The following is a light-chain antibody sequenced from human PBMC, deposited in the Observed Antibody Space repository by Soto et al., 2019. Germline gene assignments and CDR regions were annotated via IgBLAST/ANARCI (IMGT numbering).Light chain of an antibody. CDR3: QQYGSLPRT. CDR1: QSVSSTS. CDR2: GAS. V-gene: IGKV3-20*01. Sequence: EIVLTQSPGTLSLSPGERATLYCRASQSVSSTSLAWYQQKPGQAPRLLIYGASSRATGIPDRFSGSGSGKDFTLTISRLEPEDFAVYYCQQYGSLPRTFGQGTTVEIK. J-gene: IGKJ1*01.